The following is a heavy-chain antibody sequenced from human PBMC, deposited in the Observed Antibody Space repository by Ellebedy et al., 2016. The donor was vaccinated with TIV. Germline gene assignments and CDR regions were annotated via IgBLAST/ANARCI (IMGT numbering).Heavy chain of an antibody. D-gene: IGHD3-16*02. V-gene: IGHV3-30*03. Sequence: PGGSLRLSCAASGFTFSNYGMHWVRQAPGKGLEWVAVISSDGSDEYYSDSVKGRFTISRDISQNTLYLQMNSLRAEDTAVYYCARGQLRLGELSLAPFDYWGQGTLVTVSS. CDR1: GFTFSNYG. J-gene: IGHJ4*02. CDR2: ISSDGSDE. CDR3: ARGQLRLGELSLAPFDY.